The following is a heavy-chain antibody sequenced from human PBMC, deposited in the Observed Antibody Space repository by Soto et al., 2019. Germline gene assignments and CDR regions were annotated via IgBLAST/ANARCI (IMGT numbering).Heavy chain of an antibody. CDR2: FDPEGGEA. V-gene: IGHV1-24*01. CDR3: AVDYYNTSDYYYY. J-gene: IGHJ4*02. CDR1: GHTLTELS. D-gene: IGHD3-22*01. Sequence: ASVKVSCKISGHTLTELSIHWVRQAPGKGLEWMGGFDPEGGEAIYAQKWHGRVTVTEDTVTDTAYMELSGLNSDDTAVYYCAVDYYNTSDYYYYWGPGTLVTVSS.